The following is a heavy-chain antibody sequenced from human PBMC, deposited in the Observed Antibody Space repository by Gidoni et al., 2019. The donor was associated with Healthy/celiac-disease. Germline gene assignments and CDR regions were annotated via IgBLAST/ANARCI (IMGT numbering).Heavy chain of an antibody. J-gene: IGHJ4*02. Sequence: QVQLQESGPGLVKPSETLSLTCAVSGYSIRSGYYWVWIRQPPGKVLEWIGSIYHSGSTYYNPSLKSQVTISVDTSKNQFTLKLSSVTAADTAVYYCARAYQPLLYSIDYWGQGTLVTVSS. CDR2: IYHSGST. CDR1: GYSIRSGYY. D-gene: IGHD2-2*02. CDR3: ARAYQPLLYSIDY. V-gene: IGHV4-38-2*01.